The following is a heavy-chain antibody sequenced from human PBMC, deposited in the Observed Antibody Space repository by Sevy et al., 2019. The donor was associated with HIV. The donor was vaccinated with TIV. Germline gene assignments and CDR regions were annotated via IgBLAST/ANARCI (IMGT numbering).Heavy chain of an antibody. CDR3: AHTSDSVTSWYADYNFHGLGV. CDR1: GFSLSTDAVA. CDR2: IFWTDYK. Sequence: SGPTLVNPTQTLTLTCTFSGFSLSTDAVAVGWIRQPPGKALEWLALIFWTDYKRYSPSLKNRLTIAEEICKNQVVLKLTNDDPEDTATDFGAHTSDSVTSWYADYNFHGLGVWGQGTTVTVSS. J-gene: IGHJ6*02. D-gene: IGHD1-1*01. V-gene: IGHV2-5*01.